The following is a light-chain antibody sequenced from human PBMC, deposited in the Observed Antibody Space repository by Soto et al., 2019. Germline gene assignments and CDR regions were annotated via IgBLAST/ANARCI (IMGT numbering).Light chain of an antibody. Sequence: DIQMTQSPSTLSASVGDRVTITCRASESISGWLAWFQQKPGKAPKLLIYKASILQSGVSSRFSGSESGTEFTLTISSLQPDDFATYFCQQYSAKWTFGQGTKVEIK. CDR3: QQYSAKWT. CDR2: KAS. CDR1: ESISGW. V-gene: IGKV1-5*03. J-gene: IGKJ1*01.